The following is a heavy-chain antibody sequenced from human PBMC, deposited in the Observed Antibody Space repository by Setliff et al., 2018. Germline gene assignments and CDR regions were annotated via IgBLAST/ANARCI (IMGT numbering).Heavy chain of an antibody. CDR2: ISRSGDKT. J-gene: IGHJ1*01. V-gene: IGHV3-23*01. CDR3: AKIGRGGTFDQFFQD. CDR1: GGSVSSTSY. D-gene: IGHD1-26*01. Sequence: ETLSLTCTVSGGSVSSTSYYWGWVRQAPGKGLEWVSAISRSGDKTYYADSVKGRFIISRDNSDILYLQMNSLRAEDTAVYYCAKIGRGGTFDQFFQDWGHGTLVTVSS.